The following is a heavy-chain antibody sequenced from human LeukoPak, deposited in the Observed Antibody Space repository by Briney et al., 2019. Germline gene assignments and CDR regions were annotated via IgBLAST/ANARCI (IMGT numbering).Heavy chain of an antibody. CDR3: ARHVGGSSGYYYDPDYYYMDV. CDR2: IYPGDSDT. Sequence: GESLKISCKGSGYSFTSYWIGWVRQMPGKGLEWMGIIYPGDSDTRYSPSFQGQVTISADKSISTAYLQWSSLKASDTAMYYCARHVGGSSGYYYDPDYYYMDVWGKGTTVTISS. V-gene: IGHV5-51*01. CDR1: GYSFTSYW. J-gene: IGHJ6*03. D-gene: IGHD3-22*01.